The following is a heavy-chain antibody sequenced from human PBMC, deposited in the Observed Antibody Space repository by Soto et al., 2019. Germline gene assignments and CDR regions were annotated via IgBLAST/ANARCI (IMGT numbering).Heavy chain of an antibody. D-gene: IGHD3-3*01. CDR1: GGSISSYY. CDR2: IYNSGST. Sequence: QVQLQESGPGLVKPSETLSLTCTVSGGSISSYYWSWIRQPAGKGLEWIGRIYNSGSTNYNPSLTSRVNISVDTSKNQFSLKLSSVTAADTAVYYCARVRVFGVVTKYYGMDVWGQGTTVTVSS. V-gene: IGHV4-4*07. CDR3: ARVRVFGVVTKYYGMDV. J-gene: IGHJ6*02.